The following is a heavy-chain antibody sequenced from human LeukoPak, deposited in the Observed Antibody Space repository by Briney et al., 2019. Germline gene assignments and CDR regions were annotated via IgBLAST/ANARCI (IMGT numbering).Heavy chain of an antibody. CDR2: IYTSGST. J-gene: IGHJ5*02. Sequence: SQTLSLTCTVSGGSISSGSYYWSWTRQPAGKGLEWIGRIYTSGSTNYNPSLKSRVTISVDTSKNQFSLKLSSVTAADTAVYYCARDQRSGGNVNWFDPWGQGTLVTVSS. V-gene: IGHV4-61*02. CDR3: ARDQRSGGNVNWFDP. D-gene: IGHD4-23*01. CDR1: GGSISSGSYY.